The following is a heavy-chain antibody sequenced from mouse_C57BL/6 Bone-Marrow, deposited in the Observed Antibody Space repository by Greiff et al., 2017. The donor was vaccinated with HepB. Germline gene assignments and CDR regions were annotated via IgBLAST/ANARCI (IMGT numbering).Heavy chain of an antibody. CDR2: IDPENGDT. V-gene: IGHV14-4*01. CDR1: GFNIKDDY. CDR3: TTTVVAFYWYFDV. D-gene: IGHD1-1*01. J-gene: IGHJ1*03. Sequence: VQLQQSGAELVRPGASVKLSCTASGFNIKDDYMHWVKQRPEQGLEWIGWIDPENGDTEYASKFQGKATITADTSSNTAYLKLSSLTSEDTAVYYCTTTVVAFYWYFDVWGTGTTVTVSS.